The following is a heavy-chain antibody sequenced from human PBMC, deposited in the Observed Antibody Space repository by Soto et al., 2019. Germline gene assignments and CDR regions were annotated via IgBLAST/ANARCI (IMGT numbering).Heavy chain of an antibody. Sequence: PSETLSLTCAVSGGSISSGGYSWSWIRQPPGKGLGWIGNIHYNGNTKYNPSLKSRVSMSVDTSKNQFSLRLISVTAADTAKYFCAREGNLGRWLQPLDFWGQGTLVTVSS. CDR1: GGSISSGGYS. V-gene: IGHV4-61*08. CDR3: AREGNLGRWLQPLDF. D-gene: IGHD5-12*01. CDR2: IHYNGNT. J-gene: IGHJ4*02.